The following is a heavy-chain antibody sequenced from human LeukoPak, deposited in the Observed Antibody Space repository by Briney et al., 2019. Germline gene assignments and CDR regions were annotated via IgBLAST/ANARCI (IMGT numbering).Heavy chain of an antibody. D-gene: IGHD2-2*01. Sequence: GSLRLSSAASGFTFSTYWMGWVRQAPGKGLEWVANIKQDGSAKYYVDSVKGRFTISRDNAENSLYLQMNSLRAEDSAVYYCASVDCSSSSCYSLGFDYWGQGTLVTVSS. J-gene: IGHJ4*02. CDR2: IKQDGSAK. CDR3: ASVDCSSSSCYSLGFDY. CDR1: GFTFSTYW. V-gene: IGHV3-7*01.